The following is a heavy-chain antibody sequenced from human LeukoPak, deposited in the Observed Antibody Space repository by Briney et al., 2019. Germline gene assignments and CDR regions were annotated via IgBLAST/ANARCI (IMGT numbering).Heavy chain of an antibody. J-gene: IGHJ4*02. V-gene: IGHV3-64D*06. CDR1: GFTFSSYA. D-gene: IGHD3-22*01. CDR3: VKAHPKLARSSGYFDY. Sequence: GGSLRLSCSASGFTFSSYAMHWVRQAPGKGLEYVSAISSNGGSTYYADSVKGRFTISRDNSKNTLYLQMSSLRAEDTAVYYCVKAHPKLARSSGYFDYWGQGTLVTVSS. CDR2: ISSNGGST.